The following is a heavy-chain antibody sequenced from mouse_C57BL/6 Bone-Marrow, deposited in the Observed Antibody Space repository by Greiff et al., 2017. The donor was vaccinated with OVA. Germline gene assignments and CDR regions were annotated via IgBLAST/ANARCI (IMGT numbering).Heavy chain of an antibody. V-gene: IGHV7-3*01. CDR1: GFTFTNYY. D-gene: IGHD1-1*01. Sequence: EVKLVESGGGLVQPGDSLSLSCAASGFTFTNYYMSWVRQPPGKALEWLAFIRNKPNGSTTEYSASVKGRFTISRDNSQSILYLQMNALGDEDSATYYCARYKGRVAVDYFDYWGQGTALTVSS. CDR2: IRNKPNGSTT. J-gene: IGHJ2*01. CDR3: ARYKGRVAVDYFDY.